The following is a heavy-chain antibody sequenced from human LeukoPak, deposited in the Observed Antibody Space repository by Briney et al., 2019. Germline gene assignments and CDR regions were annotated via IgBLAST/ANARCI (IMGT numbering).Heavy chain of an antibody. CDR1: GYTFTGYY. J-gene: IGHJ6*03. V-gene: IGHV1-2*02. CDR3: ARDRVSGSPDYYYYYMDV. CDR2: INPNSGGT. D-gene: IGHD1-26*01. Sequence: ASVKVSCKASGYTFTGYYMHWVRHAPGQGLEWIGWINPNSGGTNYAQKFQGRVTMTRDTSISTAYMELSRLRSDDTAVYYCARDRVSGSPDYYYYYMDVWGKGTTVTVSS.